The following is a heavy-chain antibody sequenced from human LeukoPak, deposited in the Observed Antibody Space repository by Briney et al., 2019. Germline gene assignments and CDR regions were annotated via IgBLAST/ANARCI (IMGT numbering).Heavy chain of an antibody. CDR1: GFTISSYW. J-gene: IGHJ3*02. V-gene: IGHV3-7*01. CDR2: IKQDRSET. D-gene: IGHD5-12*01. CDR3: VRDAGYSGYMINDI. Sequence: GGSLRLSCAASGFTISSYWMSWVRQAPGKGLEWVANIKQDRSETYYVDSVKGRSTISRDNTKNSLYLQMNRLRAEDTALYYCVRDAGYSGYMINDIWGQGTMVTVSS.